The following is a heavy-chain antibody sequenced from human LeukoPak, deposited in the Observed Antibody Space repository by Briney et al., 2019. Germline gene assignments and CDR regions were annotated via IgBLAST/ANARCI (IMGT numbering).Heavy chain of an antibody. D-gene: IGHD3-22*01. J-gene: IGHJ4*02. CDR1: GYSFTSYW. CDR3: ARLDYYDSSGYPRSTSYYFDY. V-gene: IGHV5-51*01. Sequence: GESLKISCKGSGYSFTSYWTGWVRQMPGKGLECMGIIYPGDSDTRYSPSFQGQVTISADKSISTAYLQWSSLKASDTAMYYCARLDYYDSSGYPRSTSYYFDYWGQGTLVTVSS. CDR2: IYPGDSDT.